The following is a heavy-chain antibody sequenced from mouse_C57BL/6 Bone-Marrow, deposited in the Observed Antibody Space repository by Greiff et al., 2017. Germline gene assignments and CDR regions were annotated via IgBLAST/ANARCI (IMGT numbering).Heavy chain of an antibody. J-gene: IGHJ4*01. V-gene: IGHV5-6*01. CDR3: ARLAGYYAIDY. CDR1: GFTFSSYG. Sequence: EVMLVESGGDLVKPGGSLKLSCAASGFTFSSYGMSWVRQTPDKRLEWVATISSGGSYTYYPDSVKGRFTISRDNAKNTLYLQMSSLKSEDTAMYYCARLAGYYAIDYWGQGTSVTVSS. CDR2: ISSGGSYT. D-gene: IGHD3-3*01.